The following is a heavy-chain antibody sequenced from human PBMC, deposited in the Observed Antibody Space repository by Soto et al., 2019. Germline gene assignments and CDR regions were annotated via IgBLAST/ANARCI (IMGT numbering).Heavy chain of an antibody. J-gene: IGHJ4*02. Sequence: ASVKVSCKASGYTFSSYGISWVRQAPGQGLEWMGWISAYNGNTNYEQKVQGRVTMTADQSTNTAYMELTNLRSDDTAVYYCVRDGRPDGLFDYWGQGTLVTGSS. CDR2: ISAYNGNT. D-gene: IGHD1-26*01. CDR1: GYTFSSYG. CDR3: VRDGRPDGLFDY. V-gene: IGHV1-18*04.